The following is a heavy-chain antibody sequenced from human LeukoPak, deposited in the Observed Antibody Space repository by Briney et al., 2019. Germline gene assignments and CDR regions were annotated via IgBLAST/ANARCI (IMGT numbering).Heavy chain of an antibody. Sequence: SGPTLVKPTETLTLTCTVSWFSLSNARMGVSWIRQPPGTALEWLAHIFSLDEKSYTTSLKSRLTISKDTSKSQVVLTMTNMDPVDTATYYCARIQGYSYDNIDYWGQGTLVTVSS. CDR1: WFSLSNARMG. V-gene: IGHV2-26*01. CDR2: IFSLDEK. D-gene: IGHD5-18*01. J-gene: IGHJ4*02. CDR3: ARIQGYSYDNIDY.